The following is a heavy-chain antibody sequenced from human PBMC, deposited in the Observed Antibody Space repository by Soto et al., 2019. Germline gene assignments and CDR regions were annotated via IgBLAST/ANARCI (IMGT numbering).Heavy chain of an antibody. CDR3: ARPKYCGGDCYSGFDY. J-gene: IGHJ4*02. CDR1: GGTFSSDA. D-gene: IGHD2-21*02. Sequence: QVQLVQSGVEVKKPGSSVKVSCKASGGTFSSDAISWVRQAPGQRLEWMGGIIPIFGTANYAQKFQGRVTINADESTSTNYMELSSLRSEDTAVYFCARPKYCGGDCYSGFDYWGQGTLVTVSS. CDR2: IIPIFGTA. V-gene: IGHV1-69*13.